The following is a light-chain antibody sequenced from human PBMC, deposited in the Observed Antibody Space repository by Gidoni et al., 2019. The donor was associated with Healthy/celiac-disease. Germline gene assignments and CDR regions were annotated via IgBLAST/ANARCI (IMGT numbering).Light chain of an antibody. CDR3: QQNNNWPRT. J-gene: IGKJ1*01. CDR1: QSVSSN. Sequence: DIVMTQSPATLSVSPGERATLSCSASQSVSSNFAWYQQKPGQAPRLLIYGASTRATGIPARCSGSGSGTEFTITISSLQSEDFAVYYCQQNNNWPRTFGQGTKVEIK. CDR2: GAS. V-gene: IGKV3-15*01.